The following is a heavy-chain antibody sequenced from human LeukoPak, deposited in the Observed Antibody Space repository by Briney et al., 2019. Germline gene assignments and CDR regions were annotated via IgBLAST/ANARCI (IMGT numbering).Heavy chain of an antibody. J-gene: IGHJ4*02. D-gene: IGHD2-2*01. CDR1: GGTFSSYA. CDR3: ARGGYCSSTSCPTLGY. CDR2: IIPIFGTA. V-gene: IGHV1-69*05. Sequence: SVKVSCKASGGTFSSYAISWVRQAPGQGLEWMGGIIPIFGTANYAQKFQGRVTITTDESTSTAYMELSSLRSDDTAAYYCARGGYCSSTSCPTLGYWGQGTLVTVSS.